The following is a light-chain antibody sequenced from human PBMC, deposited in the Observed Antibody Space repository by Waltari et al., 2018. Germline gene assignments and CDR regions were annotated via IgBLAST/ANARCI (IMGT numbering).Light chain of an antibody. CDR2: DDS. J-gene: IGLJ3*02. V-gene: IGLV1-36*01. CDR3: ATWDDSLNGGV. Sequence: QSVLTQPPSVSEAPRQRVTISCSGSSSNIGNNAVHWYQQLPGKAPRLLIYDDSLLPSGVSGRFSGSKSGTSASLAISGLQSEDEALYYCATWDDSLNGGVFGGGTKLTVL. CDR1: SSNIGNNA.